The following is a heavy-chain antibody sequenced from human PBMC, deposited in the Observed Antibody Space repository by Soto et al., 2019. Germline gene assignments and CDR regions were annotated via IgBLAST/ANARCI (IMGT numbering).Heavy chain of an antibody. Sequence: PSETVSLTCTVSGGSISSGDYYWSWIRQPPGKGMGWIGYIYYSGSTYYNTSLKRLVTISVDTSKNQFSLKLSSVTAADTAVYYCARINYCSSTSCYKPCYYGMDVWGQGTTVTVSS. J-gene: IGHJ6*02. CDR1: GGSISSGDYY. CDR3: ARINYCSSTSCYKPCYYGMDV. D-gene: IGHD2-2*02. CDR2: IYYSGST. V-gene: IGHV4-30-4*01.